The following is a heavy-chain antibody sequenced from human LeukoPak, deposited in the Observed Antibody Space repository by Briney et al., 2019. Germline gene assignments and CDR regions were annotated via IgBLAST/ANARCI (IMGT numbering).Heavy chain of an antibody. CDR1: GFTFSSYA. V-gene: IGHV3-23*01. Sequence: PGGSLRLSCAASGFTFSSYAMSWVSQAPGKGLGWVSAIRASGDNTYYADSVKGRFTISIDNSKNTLYLQMNSLRAEDTAVYYCAKDQPPTTKRGSHWFDPWGQGTLVTVSS. D-gene: IGHD5-12*01. CDR3: AKDQPPTTKRGSHWFDP. J-gene: IGHJ5*02. CDR2: IRASGDNT.